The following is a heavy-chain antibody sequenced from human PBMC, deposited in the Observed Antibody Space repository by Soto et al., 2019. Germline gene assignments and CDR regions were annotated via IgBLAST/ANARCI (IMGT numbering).Heavy chain of an antibody. D-gene: IGHD1-26*01. CDR1: GFTLSDHY. CDR3: GRWTSGSPDC. CDR2: TRNKANNYIT. V-gene: IGHV3-72*01. J-gene: IGHJ4*02. Sequence: EVQLVESGGGLVQPGGSLRLSCAASGFTLSDHYMDWVRQAPGKGLEWLGRTRNKANNYITEYATSVKGRFTISRDDSKNSVYLQLNNLKSEDTAVYYCGRWTSGSPDCWGQGTLVTVSS.